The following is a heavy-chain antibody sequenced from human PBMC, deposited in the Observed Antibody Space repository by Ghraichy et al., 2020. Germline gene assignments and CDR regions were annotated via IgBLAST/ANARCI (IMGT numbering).Heavy chain of an antibody. D-gene: IGHD3-9*01. CDR3: GSGRSFDSCCDY. CDR2: TRNKANSYTT. J-gene: IGHJ4*02. Sequence: GGSLRLSCAASGFTFSDHYMDWVRQAPGKGLEWVGRTRNKANSYTTEYAASVKGRFIISRDDSNNSLYLHMNSLKTDDTAVYYCGSGRSFDSCCDYWGQGTLVTVSS. CDR1: GFTFSDHY. V-gene: IGHV3-72*01.